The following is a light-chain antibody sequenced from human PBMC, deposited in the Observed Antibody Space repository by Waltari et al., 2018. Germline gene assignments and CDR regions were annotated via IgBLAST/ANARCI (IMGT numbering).Light chain of an antibody. J-gene: IGLJ3*02. CDR1: SSNIGSNY. CDR2: GNN. Sequence: QSVLTQPPSASGTPGQRVTISCSGSSSNIGSNYVYWYQQRPGTAPRHRIYGNNLRPSGVPGRCPGSKSGTSASLAISGLRSEDEADYYCAAWDDSLSGWVFGGGTKLTVL. V-gene: IGLV1-47*01. CDR3: AAWDDSLSGWV.